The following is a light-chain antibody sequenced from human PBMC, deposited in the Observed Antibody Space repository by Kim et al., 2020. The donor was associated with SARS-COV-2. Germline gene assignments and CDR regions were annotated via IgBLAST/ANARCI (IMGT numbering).Light chain of an antibody. V-gene: IGKV3-20*01. CDR1: QSVSGSY. CDR2: GAS. J-gene: IGKJ1*01. CDR3: QQYGSSPWT. Sequence: EIVLMQSPGTLSLSPGERATLSCRASQSVSGSYLAWYQQKPGQAPRLLIHGASSRATGIPDRFSGSGSGTDFTLTISRLEPEDFVVYYCQQYGSSPWTFGQGTKVDIK.